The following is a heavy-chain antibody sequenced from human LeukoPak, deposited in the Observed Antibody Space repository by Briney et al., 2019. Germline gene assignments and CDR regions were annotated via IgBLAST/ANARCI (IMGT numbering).Heavy chain of an antibody. CDR3: ARRNYYDSTGYYNN. D-gene: IGHD3-22*01. V-gene: IGHV4-4*02. CDR2: IHQSGST. CDR1: GGSISSDNW. Sequence: SETLSLTCAVSGGSISSDNWWSWVRQPPGKGLEWVGEIHQSGSTNYNPSLKSRVTITVDKFKSQFSLKLGSVTAADTAVYYCARRNYYDSTGYYNNWGRGTLVTVSS. J-gene: IGHJ4*02.